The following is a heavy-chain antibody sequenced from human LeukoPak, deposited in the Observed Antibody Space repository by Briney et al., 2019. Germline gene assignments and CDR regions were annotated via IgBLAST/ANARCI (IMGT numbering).Heavy chain of an antibody. CDR1: GYTFTGYY. V-gene: IGHV1-2*04. D-gene: IGHD6-13*01. CDR2: INPNSGGT. Sequence: ASVKVSCKASGYTFTGYYMHWVRQAPGQGLEWMGWINPNSGGTNYAQKFQGWVTMTRDTSISTAYMELSRLRSDDTAVYYCARSPSRGYSSSWYWNYWGQGTLVTVSS. CDR3: ARSPSRGYSSSWYWNY. J-gene: IGHJ4*02.